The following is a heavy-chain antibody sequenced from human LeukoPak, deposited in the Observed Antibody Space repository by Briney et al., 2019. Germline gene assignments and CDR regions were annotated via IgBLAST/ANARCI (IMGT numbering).Heavy chain of an antibody. Sequence: SETLSLTCTVSGGSISSSSYYWGWIRQPPGKGLEWIGSIYYSGSTYYNPSLKSRVTISVDTSKNQFSLKLSSVTAADTAVYYCARDLDWNYGDWGQGTLVTVSS. V-gene: IGHV4-39*07. CDR2: IYYSGST. D-gene: IGHD1-7*01. CDR1: GGSISSSSYY. CDR3: ARDLDWNYGD. J-gene: IGHJ4*02.